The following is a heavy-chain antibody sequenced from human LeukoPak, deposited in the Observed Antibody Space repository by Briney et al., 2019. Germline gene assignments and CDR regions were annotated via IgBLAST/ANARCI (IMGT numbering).Heavy chain of an antibody. CDR2: INAGSGNT. V-gene: IGHV1-3*01. CDR1: VYTFSSYA. Sequence: ASVKVSCKASVYTFSSYAMHWVRQAPGQRLEWMGWINAGSGNTKYSLKFQGRVTITRDTSASTAYMELSSLRSEDTAVYYCASGQYSSGWYLGNYYYGMDVWGKGTTVTVSS. J-gene: IGHJ6*04. D-gene: IGHD6-19*01. CDR3: ASGQYSSGWYLGNYYYGMDV.